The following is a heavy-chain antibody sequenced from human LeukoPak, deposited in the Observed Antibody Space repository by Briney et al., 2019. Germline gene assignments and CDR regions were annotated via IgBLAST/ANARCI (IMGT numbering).Heavy chain of an antibody. D-gene: IGHD1-26*01. CDR2: ISAYNGNT. V-gene: IGHV1-18*01. Sequence: ASVKVSCKASGYTFTSYGISWVRQAPGHGLEWMGWISAYNGNTNYAQKLQGRVTMTTDTSTSTAYMELRSLRSDDTAVYYCAREGETAWAGAHADYWGQGTLVTVSS. CDR1: GYTFTSYG. J-gene: IGHJ4*02. CDR3: AREGETAWAGAHADY.